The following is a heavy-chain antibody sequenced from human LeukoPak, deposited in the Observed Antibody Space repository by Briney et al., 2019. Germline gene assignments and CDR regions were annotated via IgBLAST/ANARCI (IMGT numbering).Heavy chain of an antibody. Sequence: GGSLRLSCAASGFTFSGYSMNWVRQAVGKGLEWVSYISASSSSIYYADSVKGRFTISRDNAKNSLYLQMNSLRDEDTAVYYCARRAAGRPGADYFQHWGLGILVTVSS. CDR1: GFTFSGYS. V-gene: IGHV3-48*02. D-gene: IGHD3-10*01. CDR3: ARRAAGRPGADYFQH. J-gene: IGHJ1*01. CDR2: ISASSSSI.